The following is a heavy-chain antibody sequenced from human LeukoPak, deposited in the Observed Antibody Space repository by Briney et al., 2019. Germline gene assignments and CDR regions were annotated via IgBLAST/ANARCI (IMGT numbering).Heavy chain of an antibody. CDR3: ATEFYSNGYNY. J-gene: IGHJ4*02. V-gene: IGHV3-15*01. CDR2: IKSKTDGGTT. CDR1: GLTFNNAW. D-gene: IGHD5-18*01. Sequence: GGSLRLSCAASGLTFNNAWMTWVRQAPGKGLEWVGHIKSKTDGGTTDYAAPVKGRFTISRDDSKDTLHLQMDSLKTEDTAVYFCATEFYSNGYNYRGQGTLVTVSS.